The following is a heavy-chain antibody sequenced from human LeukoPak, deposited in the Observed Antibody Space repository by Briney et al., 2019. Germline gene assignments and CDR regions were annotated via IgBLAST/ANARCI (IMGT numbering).Heavy chain of an antibody. D-gene: IGHD1-26*01. CDR3: ARVGANY. Sequence: SETLSLTCAVYGGSFSGYYWSWIRQPPGKGLEWIGEIDHSGSTNYNPSLKSRVTISVDTSKNQFSLKLSSVTAADTAVYYCARVGANYWGQGTLVTVSS. J-gene: IGHJ4*02. CDR1: GGSFSGYY. CDR2: IDHSGST. V-gene: IGHV4-34*01.